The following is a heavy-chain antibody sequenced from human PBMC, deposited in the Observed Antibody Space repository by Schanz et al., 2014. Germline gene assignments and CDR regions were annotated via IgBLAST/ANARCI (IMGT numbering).Heavy chain of an antibody. Sequence: EVQLVESGGGLVQPGGSLRLSCAASGLSFTTYAMSWVRQAPGKGLEWVSSISSGGGSTYYADSVKGRFTISRDNSKNTLYLQMKSLRAEDTAVYYCARVKYCTITRCYRTETEGIYYMDVWGKGTTVTVSS. J-gene: IGHJ6*03. CDR1: GLSFTTYA. D-gene: IGHD2-2*01. CDR3: ARVKYCTITRCYRTETEGIYYMDV. V-gene: IGHV3-23*04. CDR2: ISSGGGST.